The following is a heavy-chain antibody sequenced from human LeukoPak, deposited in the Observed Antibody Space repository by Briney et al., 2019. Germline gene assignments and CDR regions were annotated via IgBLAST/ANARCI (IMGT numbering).Heavy chain of an antibody. Sequence: GGSLRLSCAASGFTFSSYSMNWVRQAPGKGLEWASSISSSSSYIYYADSVKGRFTISRDNAKNSLYLQMNSLRAEDTAVYYCARAPGGGYDFFDYWGQGTLVTVSS. CDR1: GFTFSSYS. CDR2: ISSSSSYI. V-gene: IGHV3-21*01. CDR3: ARAPGGGYDFFDY. J-gene: IGHJ4*02. D-gene: IGHD5-12*01.